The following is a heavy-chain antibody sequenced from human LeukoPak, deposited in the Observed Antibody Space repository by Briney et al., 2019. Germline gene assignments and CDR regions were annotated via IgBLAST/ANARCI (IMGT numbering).Heavy chain of an antibody. CDR2: ISSSSSYI. J-gene: IGHJ4*02. CDR1: GFTFSSYS. CDR3: ARDLGGHNWNYLDY. Sequence: PGGSLRLSCAASGFTFSSYSMNWVRQAPGKGLEWVSSISSSSSYIYYADSVKGRFTIARDKAKNSMYLQMNSLRAEDTAVYYCARDLGGHNWNYLDYWGQGTLVTVSS. V-gene: IGHV3-21*01. D-gene: IGHD1-20*01.